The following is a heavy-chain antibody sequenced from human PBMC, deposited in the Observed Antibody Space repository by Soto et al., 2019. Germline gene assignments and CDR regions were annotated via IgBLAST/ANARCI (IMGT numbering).Heavy chain of an antibody. CDR1: GASIRSYY. D-gene: IGHD3-3*01. CDR3: ARGESDVWSGNNWFAP. CDR2: IHYSGST. V-gene: IGHV4-59*01. Sequence: SETLSLTCTVSGASIRSYYWSWIRQPPGKGLEWIGYIHYSGSTNYNPSLKSRVTISVDTSENQFSLRLTSVTAADTAVYYCARGESDVWSGNNWFAPWGQGALVTVSS. J-gene: IGHJ5*02.